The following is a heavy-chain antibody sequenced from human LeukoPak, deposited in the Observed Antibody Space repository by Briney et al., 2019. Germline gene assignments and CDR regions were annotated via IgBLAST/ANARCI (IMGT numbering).Heavy chain of an antibody. CDR2: IYYSGST. J-gene: IGHJ6*02. CDR3: ARDLGYPDYYYGMDV. V-gene: IGHV4-59*01. CDR1: GGSISSYY. D-gene: IGHD5-18*01. Sequence: KPSETLSLTCTVSGGSISSYYWSWIRQPPGKGLEWIGYIYYSGSTNYNPSLKSRVTISVDTSKNQFSLKLSSVTAADTAVYYCARDLGYPDYYYGMDVWGQGTTVTVSS.